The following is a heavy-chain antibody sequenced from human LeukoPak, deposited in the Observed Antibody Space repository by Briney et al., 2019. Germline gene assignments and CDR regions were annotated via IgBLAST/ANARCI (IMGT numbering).Heavy chain of an antibody. CDR2: IWYDGSNK. Sequence: QTGGSLRLSCAASGFSFSSYAMHWVRQAPGRGLEWASAIWYDGSNKFYADSVKGRFTISRDNSKNTLYLQMNSLRAEDTAVYYCARSNGDYPYPFDYWGQGILVTVSS. J-gene: IGHJ4*02. D-gene: IGHD4-17*01. CDR1: GFSFSSYA. V-gene: IGHV3-33*01. CDR3: ARSNGDYPYPFDY.